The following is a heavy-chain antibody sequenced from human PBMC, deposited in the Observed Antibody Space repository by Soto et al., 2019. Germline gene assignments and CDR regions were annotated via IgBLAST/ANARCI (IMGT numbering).Heavy chain of an antibody. CDR3: ALQYYGSGSYFYRYYYGMDV. CDR2: ISGSGGST. D-gene: IGHD3-10*01. CDR1: GFTFSSYA. J-gene: IGHJ6*02. Sequence: GGSLRLSCAASGFTFSSYAMSWVRQAPGKGLEWVSAISGSGGSTYYADSVKGRFTISRDNSKNTLYLQMNSRRAEDTAVYYCALQYYGSGSYFYRYYYGMDVWGQGTTVTVSS. V-gene: IGHV3-23*01.